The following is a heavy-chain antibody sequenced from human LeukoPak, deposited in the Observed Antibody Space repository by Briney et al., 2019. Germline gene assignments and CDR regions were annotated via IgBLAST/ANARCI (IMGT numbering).Heavy chain of an antibody. Sequence: ASVKVSSKASGYSFTSYGISWVRQAPGQGLEWMGWISAYNGNTNYAQKLQGRVTMTTDTSTSTAYMELRSPRSDDPAVYYCARVGIVVVPAAITPESYFDYWGQGTLVTVSS. D-gene: IGHD2-2*02. CDR1: GYSFTSYG. V-gene: IGHV1-18*01. CDR2: ISAYNGNT. J-gene: IGHJ4*02. CDR3: ARVGIVVVPAAITPESYFDY.